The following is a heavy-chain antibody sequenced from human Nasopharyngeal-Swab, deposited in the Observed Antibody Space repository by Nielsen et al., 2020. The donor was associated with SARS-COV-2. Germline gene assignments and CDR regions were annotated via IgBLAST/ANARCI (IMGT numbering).Heavy chain of an antibody. Sequence: LSLTCAASGFTFSSYEMNWVRQAPGKGLEWVSYISSSGSTIYYADSVKGRFTISRDNAKNSLYLQMNSLRAEDTAVYYCARDGGYNSLDYWGQGTLVTVSS. J-gene: IGHJ4*02. D-gene: IGHD5-24*01. V-gene: IGHV3-48*03. CDR1: GFTFSSYE. CDR2: ISSSGSTI. CDR3: ARDGGYNSLDY.